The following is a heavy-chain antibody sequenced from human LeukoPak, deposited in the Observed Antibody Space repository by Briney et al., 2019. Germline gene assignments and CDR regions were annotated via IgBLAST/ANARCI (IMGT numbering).Heavy chain of an antibody. V-gene: IGHV3-11*04. CDR1: GFTFSDYY. Sequence: GGSLRLSCAASGFTFSDYYMSWIRQAPGKGLEWVSYISSSGSTIYYADSVKGRLTISRDNAKNSLYLQMNSLRAEDTAVYYCARMGVRYNWNYGLGYDYWGQGTLVTVSS. CDR2: ISSSGSTI. D-gene: IGHD1-7*01. J-gene: IGHJ4*02. CDR3: ARMGVRYNWNYGLGYDY.